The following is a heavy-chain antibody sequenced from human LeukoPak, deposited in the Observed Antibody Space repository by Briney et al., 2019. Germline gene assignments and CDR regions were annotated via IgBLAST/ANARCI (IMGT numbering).Heavy chain of an antibody. CDR2: INPNSGGT. V-gene: IGHV1-2*04. CDR1: GYTFTGYY. Sequence: ASVKVSCKASGYTFTGYYMHWVRQAPGQGLEWMGWINPNSGGTNYAQKFQGWDTMTRDTSISTAYMELSRLRSDDTAVYYCARGDYGDLNWLDPWGQGTLVTVSS. CDR3: ARGDYGDLNWLDP. D-gene: IGHD4-17*01. J-gene: IGHJ5*02.